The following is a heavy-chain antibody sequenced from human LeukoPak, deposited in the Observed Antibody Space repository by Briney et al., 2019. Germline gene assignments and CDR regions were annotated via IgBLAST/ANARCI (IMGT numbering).Heavy chain of an antibody. CDR1: GYTFTGYY. Sequence: GASVKVSCKASGYTFTGYYMHWVRQAPGHGLECMGRINPNSGGTNYAQKFQGRVTMTRDTSISTAYMELSRLRSDDTAVYYCARVMATIGSIFDYWGQGTLVTASS. CDR2: INPNSGGT. V-gene: IGHV1-2*06. J-gene: IGHJ4*02. D-gene: IGHD5-12*01. CDR3: ARVMATIGSIFDY.